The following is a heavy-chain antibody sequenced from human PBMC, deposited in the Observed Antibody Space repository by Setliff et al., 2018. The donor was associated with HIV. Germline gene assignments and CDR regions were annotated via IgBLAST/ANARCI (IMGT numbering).Heavy chain of an antibody. J-gene: IGHJ4*02. CDR1: GGSISSHY. Sequence: SETLSLTCTVSGGSISSHYWTWIRQPPGRGLEWIGYIDYSGSTNQNPSLKSRVTMSVDTSKNQFSLRLSSVTAADTATYYCARGHPTYYDSSGYYYGVDYYFDYWGQGALVTVSS. V-gene: IGHV4-59*11. D-gene: IGHD3-22*01. CDR2: IDYSGST. CDR3: ARGHPTYYDSSGYYYGVDYYFDY.